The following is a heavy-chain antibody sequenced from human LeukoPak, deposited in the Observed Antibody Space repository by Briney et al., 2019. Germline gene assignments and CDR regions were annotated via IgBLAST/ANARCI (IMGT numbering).Heavy chain of an antibody. CDR1: GYTFTGYY. CDR3: AITVTSQLLWYLNDAFDI. J-gene: IGHJ3*02. D-gene: IGHD2-2*01. V-gene: IGHV1-2*02. Sequence: ASVKVSCKASGYTFTGYYMHWVRQAPGQGLEWMGWINPNSGGTNYAQKFQGRVTMTRDTSISTAYMELSRLRSDDTAVYYCAITVTSQLLWYLNDAFDIWGQGIMVTVSS. CDR2: INPNSGGT.